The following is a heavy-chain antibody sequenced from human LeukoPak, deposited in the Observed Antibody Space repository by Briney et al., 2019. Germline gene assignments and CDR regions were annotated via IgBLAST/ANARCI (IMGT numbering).Heavy chain of an antibody. Sequence: ASVKVSCKASGYTFTSYDINWVRQATGQGLEWMGWMNPNSGNTGYAQKFQGRVTITADKSTSTAYMELSSLRSEDTAVYYCARGYYDILTGYLNWFDPWGQGTLVTVSS. J-gene: IGHJ5*02. V-gene: IGHV1-8*01. CDR1: GYTFTSYD. CDR2: MNPNSGNT. CDR3: ARGYYDILTGYLNWFDP. D-gene: IGHD3-9*01.